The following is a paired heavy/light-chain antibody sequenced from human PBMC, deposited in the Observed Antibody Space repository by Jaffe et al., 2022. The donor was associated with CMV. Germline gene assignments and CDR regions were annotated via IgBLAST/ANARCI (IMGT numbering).Heavy chain of an antibody. J-gene: IGHJ2*01. V-gene: IGHV5-51*01. D-gene: IGHD6-13*01. Sequence: EVQLVQSGAEVKKPGESLKISCDGSAYNFASYWIGWVRQMPGKGLEWMAIIYPGDSDTRYSPSFQGQVTISADKSISTAFLEWSSLKTSDTAMYYCARRSRPGTVAGGGRLWYFDLWGRGTLVTVSS. CDR3: ARRSRPGTVAGGGRLWYFDL. CDR1: AYNFASYW. CDR2: IYPGDSDT.
Light chain of an antibody. CDR2: GAS. J-gene: IGKJ1*01. CDR1: QSVGSN. Sequence: EIVMTQSPATLSVSPGERATLSCRASQSVGSNLAWYQQKPGQAPRLLIYGASTRATAIPARFSGSGSGTEFALTISSLQSEDFAVYYCQQYNDWPPWTFGQGTKVEIK. CDR3: QQYNDWPPWT. V-gene: IGKV3-15*01.